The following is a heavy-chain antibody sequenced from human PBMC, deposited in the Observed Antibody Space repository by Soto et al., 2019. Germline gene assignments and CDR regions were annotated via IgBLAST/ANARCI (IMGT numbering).Heavy chain of an antibody. CDR1: GYTFTNYY. CDR3: ARGIGADYGDYGYSDY. V-gene: IGHV1-46*01. CDR2: INPSGGST. J-gene: IGHJ4*02. D-gene: IGHD4-17*01. Sequence: QVQLVQSGAEVKKPGASVKVSCKASGYTFTNYYIHWVRQAPGQGLEWMGIINPSGGSTSYAQKFPGRITMTRDTSTSTLYMEVSSLRSEDTAVYYCARGIGADYGDYGYSDYWGQGSLVTVSS.